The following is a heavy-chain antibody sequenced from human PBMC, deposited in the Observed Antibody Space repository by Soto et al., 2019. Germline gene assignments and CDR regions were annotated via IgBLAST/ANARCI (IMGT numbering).Heavy chain of an antibody. CDR1: GVTFSSYA. CDR2: ISGSGGST. D-gene: IGHD3-22*01. V-gene: IGHV3-23*01. Sequence: GGSLRFSCAASGVTFSSYAMSWVRQAPGKGLEWVSAISGSGGSTYYADSVKGRFTISRDNSKNTLYLQMNSLRAEDTAVYYCAKDAYYYDSSGYFGNAFDIWGQGTMVTVSS. CDR3: AKDAYYYDSSGYFGNAFDI. J-gene: IGHJ3*02.